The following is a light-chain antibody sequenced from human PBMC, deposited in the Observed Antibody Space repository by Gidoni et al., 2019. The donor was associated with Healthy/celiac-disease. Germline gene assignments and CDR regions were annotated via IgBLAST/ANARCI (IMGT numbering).Light chain of an antibody. J-gene: IGKJ4*01. CDR2: DAS. CDR1: QDISNY. V-gene: IGKV1-33*01. CDR3: QQYDNLPSR. Sequence: DIQMTQSPSSLSASVGDRVTITCQASQDISNYLNWYQQKPGKAPKLLIYDASNLETGVPSRFSGSGSGTDFTFTISSLQPEDIATYYCQQYDNLPSRFGGXTKVEIK.